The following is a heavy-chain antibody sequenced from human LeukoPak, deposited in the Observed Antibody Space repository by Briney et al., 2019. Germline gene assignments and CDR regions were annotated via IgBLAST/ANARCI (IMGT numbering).Heavy chain of an antibody. D-gene: IGHD1-7*01. CDR3: ARVEEELELPQYYFDY. V-gene: IGHV1-69*05. CDR1: GGTFSSYA. J-gene: IGHJ4*02. Sequence: SVKVSCKASGGTFSSYAISWVRQAPGQGLEWMGRIIPIFGTANYAQKFQGRVTITTDESTSTAYMELSRLRSDDTAVYYCARVEEELELPQYYFDYWGQGTLVTVSS. CDR2: IIPIFGTA.